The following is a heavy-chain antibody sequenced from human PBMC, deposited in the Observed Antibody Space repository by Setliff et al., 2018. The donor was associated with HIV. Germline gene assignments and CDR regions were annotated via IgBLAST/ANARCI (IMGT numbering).Heavy chain of an antibody. CDR1: GYTLTSYY. V-gene: IGHV1-46*01. D-gene: IGHD2-15*01. J-gene: IGHJ5*02. CDR2: IHPSGGST. Sequence: GASVKVSCKASGYTLTSYYIHWVRQAPGQGLEWMGVIHPSGGSTSYAQSFQDRVTMTRDTSTSTVYMELSSRRSEDTAVYYCARVRYCSGGSCYGGEYWFDPWGQGTLVTVSS. CDR3: ARVRYCSGGSCYGGEYWFDP.